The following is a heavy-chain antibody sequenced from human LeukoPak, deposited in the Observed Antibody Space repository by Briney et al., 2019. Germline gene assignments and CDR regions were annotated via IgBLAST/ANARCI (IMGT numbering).Heavy chain of an antibody. Sequence: GGSLRLSCAASGFTFSSYWMHWVRQAPGKGLVWVSRINSDGSSTSYADSVKGRFTISRDNAKNTLYLQMNSLRAEDTAVYYCARDRGNRFLEWVFDYWGQGTLVTVSS. CDR3: ARDRGNRFLEWVFDY. CDR1: GFTFSSYW. V-gene: IGHV3-74*01. J-gene: IGHJ4*02. CDR2: INSDGSST. D-gene: IGHD3-3*01.